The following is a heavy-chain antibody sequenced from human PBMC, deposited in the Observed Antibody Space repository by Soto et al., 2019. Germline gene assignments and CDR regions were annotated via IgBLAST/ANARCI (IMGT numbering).Heavy chain of an antibody. V-gene: IGHV1-18*01. D-gene: IGHD3-16*02. CDR3: AREGAPNYDYIWGSYRYYYFDY. CDR2: ISAYNGNT. J-gene: IGHJ4*02. Sequence: ASVKVSCKASGYTFTSYGISWVRQAPGQGLEWMGWISAYNGNTNYAQKLQGRVTMTTDTSTSTAYMELRSLRSDDTAVYYCAREGAPNYDYIWGSYRYYYFDYWGQGTLVTVSS. CDR1: GYTFTSYG.